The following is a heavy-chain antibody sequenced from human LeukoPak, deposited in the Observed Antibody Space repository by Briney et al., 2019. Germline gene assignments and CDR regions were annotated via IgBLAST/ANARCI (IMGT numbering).Heavy chain of an antibody. D-gene: IGHD4-17*01. J-gene: IGHJ4*02. CDR2: IIPIFGTA. CDR1: GGTFSTYA. Sequence: SVKVSCKASGGTFSTYAISWVRQAPGQGLEWMGRIIPIFGTANYAQKFQGRVTITTDESTSTAYMELSSLRSEDTAVYYCARALSDYGDYIFDYWGQGTLVTVSS. V-gene: IGHV1-69*05. CDR3: ARALSDYGDYIFDY.